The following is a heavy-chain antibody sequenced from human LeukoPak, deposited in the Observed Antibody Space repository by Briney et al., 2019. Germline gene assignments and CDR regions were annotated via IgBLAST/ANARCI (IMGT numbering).Heavy chain of an antibody. J-gene: IGHJ5*02. CDR1: GGSFSTYY. CDR2: IYTSGST. Sequence: PSETLSLTCTVSGGSFSTYYWSWIRQPAGKGLEWIGRIYTSGSTNYNPSLKSRVTMSVDTSKNQFSLKLSSVTAADTAVYYCARGRGDDFWSGYSYNWFDPWGQGTLVTVSS. D-gene: IGHD3-3*01. CDR3: ARGRGDDFWSGYSYNWFDP. V-gene: IGHV4-4*07.